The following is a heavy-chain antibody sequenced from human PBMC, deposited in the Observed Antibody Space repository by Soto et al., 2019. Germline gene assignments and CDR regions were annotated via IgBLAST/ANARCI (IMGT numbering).Heavy chain of an antibody. V-gene: IGHV3-30-3*01. CDR2: ISYDGSNK. CDR1: GFTFSSYA. Sequence: GSLRLSCAASGFTFSSYAMHWVRQAPGKGLEWVAVISYDGSNKYYADSVKGRFTISRDNSKNTLYLQMNSLRAEDTAVYYCARNGIDLDYYYYYGMDVWGQGTTVTVSS. CDR3: ARNGIDLDYYYYYGMDV. D-gene: IGHD1-26*01. J-gene: IGHJ6*02.